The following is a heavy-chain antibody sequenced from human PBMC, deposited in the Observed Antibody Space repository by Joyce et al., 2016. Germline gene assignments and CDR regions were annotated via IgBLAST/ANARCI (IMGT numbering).Heavy chain of an antibody. D-gene: IGHD6-6*01. V-gene: IGHV3-64D*06. Sequence: EVQLVESGGGLVQPRGSLGLSCSASGFTFSSYAMHWVRQAPGKGLEYVSAISSNGGSTYYADSVKGRFTISRDNSKNTLYLQMSSLRAEDTAVYYCVKDLLYSSSSWGGFDYWGQGTLVTVSS. CDR3: VKDLLYSSSSWGGFDY. CDR1: GFTFSSYA. J-gene: IGHJ4*02. CDR2: ISSNGGST.